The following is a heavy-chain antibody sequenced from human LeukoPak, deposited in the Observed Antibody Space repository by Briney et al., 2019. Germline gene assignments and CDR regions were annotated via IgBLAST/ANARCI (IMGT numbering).Heavy chain of an antibody. CDR1: GFTFSNFN. D-gene: IGHD6-19*01. Sequence: GGSLRLSCAASGFTFSNFNMNWVRRAPGKGLEWISYISSRSSAIYYADSVKGRFTISRDNAKNSLSLQMNSLRDEDTAVYLCASNHGSGWYVGEFWGQGILVTVSS. CDR2: ISSRSSAI. CDR3: ASNHGSGWYVGEF. V-gene: IGHV3-48*02. J-gene: IGHJ4*02.